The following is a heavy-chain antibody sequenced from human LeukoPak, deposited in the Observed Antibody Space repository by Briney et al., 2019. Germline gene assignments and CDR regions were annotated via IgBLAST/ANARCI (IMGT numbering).Heavy chain of an antibody. J-gene: IGHJ4*02. D-gene: IGHD6-19*01. Sequence: ETLSLTCTVSGGSISSTSYYWGWIRQPPGKGLEWVANIKQDGSEKYYVDSVKGRFTISRDNAKNSLYLQMNSLRAEDTAVYYCARQYSSGWSPGPDYWGQGTLVTVSS. V-gene: IGHV3-7*01. CDR2: IKQDGSEK. CDR1: GGSISSTSYY. CDR3: ARQYSSGWSPGPDY.